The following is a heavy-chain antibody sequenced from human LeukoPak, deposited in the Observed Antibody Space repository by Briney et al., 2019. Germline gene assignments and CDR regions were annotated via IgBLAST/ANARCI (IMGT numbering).Heavy chain of an antibody. CDR2: MSGRGGST. CDR1: GFTFSSYA. D-gene: IGHD5-18*01. J-gene: IGHJ4*02. CDR3: ARPAVDTAMVSRFDY. Sequence: QPGGSLRLSCAASGFTFSSYAMNWVRQAPGKGLEWISVMSGRGGSTDYADSVKGRFIISRDNSKNTLYLQMNSLRAEDTAVYYCARPAVDTAMVSRFDYWGQGTLVTVSS. V-gene: IGHV3-23*01.